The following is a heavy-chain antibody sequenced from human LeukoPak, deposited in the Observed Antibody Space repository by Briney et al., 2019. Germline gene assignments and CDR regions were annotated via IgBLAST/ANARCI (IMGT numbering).Heavy chain of an antibody. CDR1: GFTFSSRDW. CDR3: ARGDSSGWYRDMDV. V-gene: IGHV3-7*01. D-gene: IGHD6-19*01. CDR2: IKQDGSEK. Sequence: PGGSLRLSCVASGFTFSSRDWMTWVRQAPGKGLEWVANIKQDGSEKNYVDSVKGRFTISRDNAKNSLYLQMNSLRAEDTAVYYCARGDSSGWYRDMDVWGKGTTVTISS. J-gene: IGHJ6*03.